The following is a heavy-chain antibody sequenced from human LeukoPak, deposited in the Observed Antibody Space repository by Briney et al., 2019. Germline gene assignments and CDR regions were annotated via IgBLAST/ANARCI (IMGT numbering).Heavy chain of an antibody. CDR2: ICYSGST. Sequence: SETLSLTCTVSGGSVSSYFWSWIRQPPGKGLEWIGYICYSGSTNYNPSLKSRVTMSVDTSKNQFSLQLSSVTAADTAVYYCARIVQAVVGATHSSGQGTLVTVSS. CDR3: ARIVQAVVGATHS. D-gene: IGHD2-21*01. J-gene: IGHJ4*02. V-gene: IGHV4-59*08. CDR1: GGSVSSYF.